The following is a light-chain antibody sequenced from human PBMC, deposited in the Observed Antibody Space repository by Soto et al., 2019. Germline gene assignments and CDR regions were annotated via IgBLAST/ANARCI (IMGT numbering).Light chain of an antibody. V-gene: IGKV3-20*01. Sequence: EVVLTQSPGTLPLSPGERATLSCRASQSVSSSYLAWYQQKPGQAPRLLIYGASTRATGIPDRFSGSGSGTDFTLTISRLEPEDFAVYYCQQYGNLPQTFGQGTKVDIK. CDR2: GAS. CDR3: QQYGNLPQT. CDR1: QSVSSSY. J-gene: IGKJ2*01.